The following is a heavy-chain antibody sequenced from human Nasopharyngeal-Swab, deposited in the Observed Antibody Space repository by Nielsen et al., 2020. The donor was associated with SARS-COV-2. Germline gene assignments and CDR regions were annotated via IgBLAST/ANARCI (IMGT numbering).Heavy chain of an antibody. D-gene: IGHD2-15*01. Sequence: VRQMPGKGLEWMGIINPGGGSARYSQNFQGRVTMTRDTSTSTVYMELSSLRSEDTAVYYCARGGDPREVVAATDCFDPWGQGTLVTVSS. CDR3: ARGGDPREVVAATDCFDP. J-gene: IGHJ5*02. CDR2: INPGGGSA. V-gene: IGHV1-46*01.